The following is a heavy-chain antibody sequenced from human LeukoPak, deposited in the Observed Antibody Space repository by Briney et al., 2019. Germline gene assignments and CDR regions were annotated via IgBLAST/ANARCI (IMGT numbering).Heavy chain of an antibody. V-gene: IGHV4-4*02. Sequence: SETLSLTCALSVGSISSINWWSWVRQPPAQGLEWSGEIYHIGSTNYNPSLKTRVTISLDTSKNQFSLRLTSVLAADTAVYYCARGPYCGYTLRPLDYWGQGTLVTVSS. CDR1: VGSISSINW. D-gene: IGHD5-12*01. CDR3: ARGPYCGYTLRPLDY. J-gene: IGHJ4*02. CDR2: IYHIGST.